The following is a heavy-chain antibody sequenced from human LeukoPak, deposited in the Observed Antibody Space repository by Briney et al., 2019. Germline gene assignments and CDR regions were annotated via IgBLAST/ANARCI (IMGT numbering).Heavy chain of an antibody. Sequence: SETLSLTCTVSGGSISSYYWSWIRQPPGKGLEWIGYIYYSGSTNYNPSLKSRVTISVDTSKNQFSLKLSSVTAADTAVYYCARRYYDYAWGSYRQNWFDPWGQGTLVTVSS. CDR2: IYYSGST. D-gene: IGHD3-16*02. V-gene: IGHV4-59*01. J-gene: IGHJ5*02. CDR1: GGSISSYY. CDR3: ARRYYDYAWGSYRQNWFDP.